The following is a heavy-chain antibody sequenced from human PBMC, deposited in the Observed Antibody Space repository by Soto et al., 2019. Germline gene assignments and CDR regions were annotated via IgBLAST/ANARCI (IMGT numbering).Heavy chain of an antibody. J-gene: IGHJ4*02. CDR1: GFTFSSSA. CDR3: AKVYYDFWSGYPYYFDY. Sequence: PGGSLRLSCAASGFTFSSSAMTWVRQAPGMGLEWVSGISGSGTTTYYADSVKGRFTISRDNSKNTLYLQVHSLRAEDTAVYYCAKVYYDFWSGYPYYFDYWGQGTLVTVSS. CDR2: ISGSGTTT. D-gene: IGHD3-3*01. V-gene: IGHV3-23*01.